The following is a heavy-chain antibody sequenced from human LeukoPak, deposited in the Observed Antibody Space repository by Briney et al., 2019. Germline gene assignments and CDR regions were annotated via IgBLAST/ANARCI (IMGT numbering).Heavy chain of an antibody. CDR3: ARDLTKTSSWYNWNYGNFDWYFDL. D-gene: IGHD1-7*01. J-gene: IGHJ2*01. CDR2: ISSSSSYI. Sequence: GGSLRLSCAASGFTFSSYSMNWVRQAPGKGLEWVSSISSSSSYIYYADSVKGRFTISRDNAKNSLYLQMNSLRAEDTAVYYCARDLTKTSSWYNWNYGNFDWYFDLWGRGTLVTVSS. V-gene: IGHV3-21*01. CDR1: GFTFSSYS.